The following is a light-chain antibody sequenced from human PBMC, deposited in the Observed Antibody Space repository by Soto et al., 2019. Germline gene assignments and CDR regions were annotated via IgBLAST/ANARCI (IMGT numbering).Light chain of an antibody. CDR1: DSNIGNNY. V-gene: IGLV1-47*02. CDR2: SNN. CDR3: ATWDDSLAGGV. Sequence: QSVLTQPPSLSATPGQRVTISCSGSDSNIGNNYVCWYQQLPGTAPKVIVYSNNQRPSGVPDRFSGAKTGTSASLAISGLQSEDEADYYCATWDDSLAGGVFGGGTKLTVL. J-gene: IGLJ2*01.